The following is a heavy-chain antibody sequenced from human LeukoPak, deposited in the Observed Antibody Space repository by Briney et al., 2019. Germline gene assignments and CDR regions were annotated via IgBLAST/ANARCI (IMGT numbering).Heavy chain of an antibody. CDR3: ARAPSYSSGRFDV. D-gene: IGHD6-19*01. CDR2: ISGSGGST. CDR1: GFTFSTYA. J-gene: IGHJ3*01. V-gene: IGHV3-23*01. Sequence: GGSLRLSCAASGFTFSTYAMSWVRQAPGKGLEWVSGISGSGGSTYYADSVKGRFTLFRDNSKNTLHLQMNSLRAEDTAIYYCARAPSYSSGRFDVWGQGTTVTVSS.